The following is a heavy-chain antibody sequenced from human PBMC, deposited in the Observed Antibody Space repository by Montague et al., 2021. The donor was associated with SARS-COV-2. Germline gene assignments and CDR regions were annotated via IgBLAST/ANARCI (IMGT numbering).Heavy chain of an antibody. J-gene: IGHJ4*02. CDR3: ARHYYGSGCFDY. D-gene: IGHD3-10*01. CDR2: INFSGTT. V-gene: IGHV4-59*01. CDR1: GGSIGSDY. Sequence: SETLSLTCTVSGGSIGSDYWSWIRQPPGKGLEWIGYINFSGTTNYNPSLNSRVTISVDTSKNQFSLKVTSVTAADTAVYYCARHYYGSGCFDYWGQGTLVTVSS.